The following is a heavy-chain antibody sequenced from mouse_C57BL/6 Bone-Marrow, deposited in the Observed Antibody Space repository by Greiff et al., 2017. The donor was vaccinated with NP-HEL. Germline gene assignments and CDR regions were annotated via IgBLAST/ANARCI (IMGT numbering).Heavy chain of an antibody. J-gene: IGHJ2*01. CDR3: ARDGYYGY. D-gene: IGHD2-3*01. CDR1: GYAFSSSW. CDR2: IYPGDGDT. Sequence: VQLQQSGPELVKPGASVKISCKASGYAFSSSWMNWVKQRPGKGLEWIGRIYPGDGDTNYNGKFKGKATLTADKSSSTAYMQLSSLSSANSAVYFCARDGYYGYWGQGTTLTVSS. V-gene: IGHV1-82*01.